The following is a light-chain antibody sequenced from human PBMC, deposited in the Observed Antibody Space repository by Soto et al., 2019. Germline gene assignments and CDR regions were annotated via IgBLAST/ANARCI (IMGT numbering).Light chain of an antibody. V-gene: IGKV3-20*01. CDR1: QTVRNNY. CDR3: QQYGGSVQT. J-gene: IGKJ1*01. Sequence: EIVLTQSPGTLSLSPGERATLSCRASQTVRNNYLAWYQQKPGQPPNLLIFGASHRAPDIPDRFSGSGSGTDFTLTISRLEPEDFAVYYCQQYGGSVQTFGQGTKVDI. CDR2: GAS.